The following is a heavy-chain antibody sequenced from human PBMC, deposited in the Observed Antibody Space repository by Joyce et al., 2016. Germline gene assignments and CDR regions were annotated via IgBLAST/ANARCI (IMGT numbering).Heavy chain of an antibody. V-gene: IGHV3-48*04. CDR1: EFTFSDYD. J-gene: IGHJ4*02. D-gene: IGHD2-15*01. CDR2: ISSDSRTI. CDR3: LLLMLDY. Sequence: EVQLVESGRGLVQPGGSLRVSCAASEFTFSDYDMNWGRQAPGKGLEWVSYISSDSRTIFYADSVKGRFTSSRDNAKNSLYLQMNSLRAEDTAVYYCLLLMLDYWGQGTLVTVSS.